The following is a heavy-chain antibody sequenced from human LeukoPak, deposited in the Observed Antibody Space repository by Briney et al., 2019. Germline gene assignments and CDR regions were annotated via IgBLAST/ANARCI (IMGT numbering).Heavy chain of an antibody. Sequence: GGSLRLSCAASGFTFSSYAMSWVRQAPGKGLEWVSAISGSGGSTHYADSVKGRFTISRDNSKNTLYLQMNSLRVEDTAVYYCAKGYYGSGSYYFVYWGQGTLVTVSS. D-gene: IGHD3-10*01. CDR3: AKGYYGSGSYYFVY. J-gene: IGHJ4*02. CDR2: ISGSGGST. CDR1: GFTFSSYA. V-gene: IGHV3-23*01.